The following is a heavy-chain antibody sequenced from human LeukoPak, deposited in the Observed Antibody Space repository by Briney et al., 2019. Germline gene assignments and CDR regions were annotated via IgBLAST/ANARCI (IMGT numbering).Heavy chain of an antibody. D-gene: IGHD2-2*02. Sequence: GGSLRLSCAASGFTFSSYGMHWVRQAPGKGLEWVAFIRYDGSNKYYADSVKGRFTISRDNSKNTLYLQMNSLRAEDTAVYYCAKDYKARGDCSSTSCYKDYWGQGTLVTVSS. CDR3: AKDYKARGDCSSTSCYKDY. CDR1: GFTFSSYG. J-gene: IGHJ4*02. CDR2: IRYDGSNK. V-gene: IGHV3-30*02.